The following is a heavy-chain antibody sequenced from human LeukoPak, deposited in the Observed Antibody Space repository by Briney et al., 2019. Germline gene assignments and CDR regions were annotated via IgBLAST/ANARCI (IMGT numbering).Heavy chain of an antibody. CDR3: AREDEYLGNFDY. D-gene: IGHD2-2*01. J-gene: IGHJ4*02. CDR1: GGSISSSSYY. CDR2: IYYSGST. V-gene: IGHV4-39*07. Sequence: SETLSLTCTVSGGSISSSSYYWGWIRQPPGKGLEWIGSIYYSGSTYYNPSLKSRVTISVDTSKNQFSLKLSSVTAADTAVYYCAREDEYLGNFDYWGQGTLVTVSS.